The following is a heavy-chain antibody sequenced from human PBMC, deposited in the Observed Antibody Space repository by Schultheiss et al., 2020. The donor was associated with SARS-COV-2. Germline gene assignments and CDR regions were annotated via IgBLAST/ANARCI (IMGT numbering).Heavy chain of an antibody. V-gene: IGHV3-30*03. J-gene: IGHJ6*03. Sequence: GGSLRLSCAASGFTFSDYYMSWIRQAPGKGLEWVAVISYDGSNKYYADSVKGRFTISRDNSKNTLYLQMNSLRAEDTAVYYCARDGLAVVTLYYYYMDVWGKGTTVTVSS. CDR2: ISYDGSNK. CDR1: GFTFSDYY. CDR3: ARDGLAVVTLYYYYMDV. D-gene: IGHD3-22*01.